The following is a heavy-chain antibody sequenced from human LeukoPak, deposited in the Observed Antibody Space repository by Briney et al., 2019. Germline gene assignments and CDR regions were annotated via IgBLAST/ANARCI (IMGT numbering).Heavy chain of an antibody. D-gene: IGHD6-25*01. V-gene: IGHV4-61*02. Sequence: SETLSLTCTVSGGSISSGSYFWNWIRQPAGKGLEWIGRVAPSGKTYYNLSLKSRLTMSLDTSTNQFSLRLRSLTAADTAVYYCARGGDIIAAPNTIPWFDPWGQGIMVTVSS. CDR2: VAPSGKT. CDR3: ARGGDIIAAPNTIPWFDP. J-gene: IGHJ5*02. CDR1: GGSISSGSYF.